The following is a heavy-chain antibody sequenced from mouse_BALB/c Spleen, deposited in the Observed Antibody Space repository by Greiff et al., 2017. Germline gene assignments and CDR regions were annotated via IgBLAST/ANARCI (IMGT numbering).Heavy chain of an antibody. Sequence: VQLQQSGAELAKPGASVKMSCKASGYTFTSYWMHWVKQRPGQGLEWIGYINPSTGYTEYNQKFKDKATLTADKSSSTAYMQLSSLTSEDSAVYYCARCYREARYYAMNNWGEGTSGTVPS. CDR3: ARCYREARYYAMNN. D-gene: IGHD2-14*01. CDR1: GYTFTSYW. CDR2: INPSTGYT. J-gene: IGHJ4*01. V-gene: IGHV1-7*01.